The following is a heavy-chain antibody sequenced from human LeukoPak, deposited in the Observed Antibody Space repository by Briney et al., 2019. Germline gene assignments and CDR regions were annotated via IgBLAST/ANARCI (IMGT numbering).Heavy chain of an antibody. V-gene: IGHV4-59*12. J-gene: IGHJ5*02. Sequence: SETLSLTCTVSGDSITSYYWSWIRQPPGKGLEWIGYIYYTGSTNHNPSLKSRITISIGTSKNQFSLKLSSVTAADTAVYYCAREAGYSSSFGIFGPMPFDPWGQGTLVTVSS. CDR2: IYYTGST. CDR1: GDSITSYY. CDR3: AREAGYSSSFGIFGPMPFDP. D-gene: IGHD6-13*01.